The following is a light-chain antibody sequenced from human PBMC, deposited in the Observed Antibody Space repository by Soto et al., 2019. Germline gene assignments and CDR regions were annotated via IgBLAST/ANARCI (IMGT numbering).Light chain of an antibody. CDR3: SSYTSSTTNV. J-gene: IGLJ1*01. V-gene: IGLV2-14*01. Sequence: QSALTQPASVSGSPGQSITISCTGTSSDIGGYNYVSWYQQHPGKAPKVIIYEVNNRPSGVSNRFSGSKSGNTASLTISGLQAEDEADYYCSSYTSSTTNVLGAGTKVTVL. CDR1: SSDIGGYNY. CDR2: EVN.